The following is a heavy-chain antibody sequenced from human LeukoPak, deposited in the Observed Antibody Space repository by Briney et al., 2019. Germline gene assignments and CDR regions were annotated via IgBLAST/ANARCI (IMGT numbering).Heavy chain of an antibody. D-gene: IGHD3-10*01. CDR1: XXXXTSYG. Sequence: ASVXVSXXXXXXXXTSYGISWVRQXPGQGLEWMGWISAYNGNTNYAQKLQGRVTMTTDTSTSTAYMELRSLRSDDTTVYYCARDAYYYGSGTAQEDYWGQGTLVTVSS. V-gene: IGHV1-18*01. CDR3: ARDAYYYGSGTAQEDY. CDR2: ISAYNGNT. J-gene: IGHJ4*02.